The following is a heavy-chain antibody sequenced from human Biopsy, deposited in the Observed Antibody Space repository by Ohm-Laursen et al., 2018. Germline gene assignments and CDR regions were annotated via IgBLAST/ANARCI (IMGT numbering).Heavy chain of an antibody. CDR1: GGSFSDYY. D-gene: IGHD3-22*01. Sequence: SDTLSLTWAVYGGSFSDYYWTWIRQSPGKGLEWIGEINHSGRTNYNPSLKSRVTISVHTSKNQFSLKVRSVTAADTAVYYCVRGVDYYDPYHYYALDVWGQGTTVTVSS. V-gene: IGHV4-34*01. CDR3: VRGVDYYDPYHYYALDV. J-gene: IGHJ6*02. CDR2: INHSGRT.